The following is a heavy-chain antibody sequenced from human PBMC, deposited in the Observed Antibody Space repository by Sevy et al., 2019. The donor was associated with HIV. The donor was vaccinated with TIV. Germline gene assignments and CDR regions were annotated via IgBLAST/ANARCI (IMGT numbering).Heavy chain of an antibody. Sequence: SETLSLTCTVSGGSISSGSYYWSWIRQPAGKGLEWIGRIYTSGSTNYNPSLKSRVTISVDTSKNQFSLKLSSVTAADTAVYYCARAETGYGGNYQTYYFDYWGQGTLVTVSS. CDR3: ARAETGYGGNYQTYYFDY. V-gene: IGHV4-61*02. D-gene: IGHD4-17*01. CDR2: IYTSGST. J-gene: IGHJ4*02. CDR1: GGSISSGSYY.